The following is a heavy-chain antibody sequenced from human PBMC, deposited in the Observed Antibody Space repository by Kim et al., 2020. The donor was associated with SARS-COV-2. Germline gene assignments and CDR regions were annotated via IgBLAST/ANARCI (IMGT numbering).Heavy chain of an antibody. V-gene: IGHV4-34*01. Sequence: SETLSLTCAVYGGSFSGYYWSWIRQPPGKGLEWIGEINHSGSTNYNPSLKSRVTISVDTSKNQFSLKLSSVTAADTAVYYCARGKWLRRDYFDYWGQGTLVTVSS. CDR1: GGSFSGYY. CDR3: ARGKWLRRDYFDY. J-gene: IGHJ4*02. CDR2: INHSGST. D-gene: IGHD6-19*01.